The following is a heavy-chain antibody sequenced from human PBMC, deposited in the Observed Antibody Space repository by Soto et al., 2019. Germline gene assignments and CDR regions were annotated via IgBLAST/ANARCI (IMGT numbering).Heavy chain of an antibody. J-gene: IGHJ6*02. D-gene: IGHD3-10*01. V-gene: IGHV4-34*01. Sequence: SDSLALTCAVYVCSFSVYYWGGSRERPVRGLGWIGEINHSGSTNYNPSLKIRVTISLYTSKNQFSLKLSSVTAADTAVYYRARGYYSGSGSYRHYYYYGMDVWGQGTTVTVSS. CDR2: INHSGST. CDR3: ARGYYSGSGSYRHYYYYGMDV. CDR1: VCSFSVYY.